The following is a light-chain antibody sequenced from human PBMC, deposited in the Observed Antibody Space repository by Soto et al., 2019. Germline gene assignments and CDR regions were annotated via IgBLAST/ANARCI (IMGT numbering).Light chain of an antibody. CDR1: QSVSSN. Sequence: ERVVTHSPATLSVSPGERATLSCRASQSVSSNLAWYQQKPGQAPRLLIYGASTRATGIPARFSGSGSGTEFTLTISRLQSEDFAVYYCQQYNNWPPWTFGQGTKVDIK. CDR2: GAS. J-gene: IGKJ1*01. V-gene: IGKV3-15*01. CDR3: QQYNNWPPWT.